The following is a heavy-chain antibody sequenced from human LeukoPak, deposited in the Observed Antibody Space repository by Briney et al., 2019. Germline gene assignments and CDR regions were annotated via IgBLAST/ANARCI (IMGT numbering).Heavy chain of an antibody. J-gene: IGHJ4*02. D-gene: IGHD6-13*01. CDR2: IGSSSDT. V-gene: IGHV3-21*01. CDR1: GLTFSGYS. Sequence: GGSLRLSCAASGLTFSGYSMNWVRQAPGKGLEWVSCIGSSSDTYYADSVKGRFTISRDNAKNTLFLQMNSLSAEDTAVYYCASEAGLAAALDNWGQGTLVTVSS. CDR3: ASEAGLAAALDN.